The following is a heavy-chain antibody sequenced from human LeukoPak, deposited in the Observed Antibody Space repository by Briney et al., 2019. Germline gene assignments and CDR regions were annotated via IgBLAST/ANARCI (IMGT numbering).Heavy chain of an antibody. CDR2: ISVSGGST. CDR1: GFTFSNYA. CDR3: AKGSYYDSSGSFYFDY. Sequence: PGGSLRLSCAASGFTFSNYAMSWVRQAPGKGLEWVSTISVSGGSTYYADSVKGRFTISRDNSKNTLYVQVNSLGTEDTAAYYCAKGSYYDSSGSFYFDYWGQGTLVTVSS. D-gene: IGHD3-22*01. V-gene: IGHV3-23*01. J-gene: IGHJ4*02.